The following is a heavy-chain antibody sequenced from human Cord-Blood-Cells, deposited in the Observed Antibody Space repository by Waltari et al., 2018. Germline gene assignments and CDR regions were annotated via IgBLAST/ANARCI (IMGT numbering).Heavy chain of an antibody. V-gene: IGHV4-4*02. CDR3: ARDYPFSYSSSSGLGY. CDR1: GGSISSSNW. CDR2: IYHSGST. J-gene: IGHJ4*02. Sequence: QVQLQESGPGLVKPSGTLSLPCAVSGGSISSSNWWSWVRQPPGKGLEWIGEIYHSGSTNYNPSLKSRVTISVDKSKNQFSLRLSSVTAADTAVYYCARDYPFSYSSSSGLGYWGQGTLVTVSS. D-gene: IGHD6-6*01.